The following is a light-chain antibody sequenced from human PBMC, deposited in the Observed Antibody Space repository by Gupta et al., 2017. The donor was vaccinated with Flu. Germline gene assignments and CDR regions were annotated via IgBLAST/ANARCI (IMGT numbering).Light chain of an antibody. CDR2: NDN. CDR1: NIGRKS. J-gene: IGLJ2*01. V-gene: IGLV3-21*02. Sequence: SSALTQSPSVAEAPGPTATITCEADNIGRKSVHWYQQKPGQAPLLVNYNDNDRPSGIPERCSGSNFGNTATLTITWVEAGDEADYYCQVWDSNSDLILFGGGTKLTVL. CDR3: QVWDSNSDLIL.